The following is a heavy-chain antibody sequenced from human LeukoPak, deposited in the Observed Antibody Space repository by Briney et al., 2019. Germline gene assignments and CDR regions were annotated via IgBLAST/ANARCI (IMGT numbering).Heavy chain of an antibody. V-gene: IGHV4-39*07. J-gene: IGHJ4*02. D-gene: IGHD3-22*01. CDR3: ASESNDSSGYAYDY. Sequence: SETLSLTCTVSGGSISSSSYYWGWIRQPPGKGLEWIGSIYYSGSTYYNPSLKSRVTISVDKSKNQFSLKLSSVTAADTAVYYCASESNDSSGYAYDYWGQGTLVTVSS. CDR1: GGSISSSSYY. CDR2: IYYSGST.